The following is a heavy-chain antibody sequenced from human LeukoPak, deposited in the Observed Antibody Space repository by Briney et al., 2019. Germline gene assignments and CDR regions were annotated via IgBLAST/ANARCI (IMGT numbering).Heavy chain of an antibody. Sequence: GGSLRLSCAASGFTFSSYAMSWVRQAPGKGLEWVSAISGSGGSTYYADSVKGRSTISRDNSKNTLYLQMNSLRAEDTAVYYCAKAGCSGGSCYSFDYWGQGTLVTVSS. CDR2: ISGSGGST. D-gene: IGHD2-15*01. CDR3: AKAGCSGGSCYSFDY. V-gene: IGHV3-23*01. CDR1: GFTFSSYA. J-gene: IGHJ4*02.